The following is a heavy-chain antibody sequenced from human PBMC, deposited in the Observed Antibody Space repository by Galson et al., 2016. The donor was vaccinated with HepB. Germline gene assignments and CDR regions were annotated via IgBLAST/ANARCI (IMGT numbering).Heavy chain of an antibody. D-gene: IGHD5/OR15-5a*01. CDR1: GGSIGSYY. CDR3: ARRGPGYIYDS. Sequence: ETLSLTCTVSGGSIGSYYWAWIRQPPGKGLEWIGSIHYDGVTYYKPSLKSRITISVDTSKNQFSLRLSSVTAADTAVYYCARRGPGYIYDSWGQGSLVTVSS. J-gene: IGHJ5*02. CDR2: IHYDGVT. V-gene: IGHV4-59*05.